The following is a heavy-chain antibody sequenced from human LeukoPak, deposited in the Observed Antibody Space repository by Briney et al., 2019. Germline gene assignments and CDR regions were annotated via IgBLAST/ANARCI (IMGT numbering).Heavy chain of an antibody. D-gene: IGHD6-19*01. Sequence: SETLSLTCIVSGASVSSYYWSWIRQPPGKGLEWIGYISYTGRTNYNPSLKSRVTISLDTSKNQLSLKLSSVTDADTAVYYCGKQQTAEAGTAPFESWGQGTLVTVSS. J-gene: IGHJ4*02. CDR2: ISYTGRT. V-gene: IGHV4-59*08. CDR1: GASVSSYY. CDR3: GKQQTAEAGTAPFES.